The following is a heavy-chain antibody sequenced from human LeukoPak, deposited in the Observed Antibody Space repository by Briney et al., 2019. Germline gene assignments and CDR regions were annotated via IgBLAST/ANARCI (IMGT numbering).Heavy chain of an antibody. J-gene: IGHJ4*02. Sequence: GGSLRLSCAASGFTFTRCDMHWVRQAPGKGLEWVAVISNDESNKDYGNSVKGRFTIARDNSKNTLYLQMNSLRVEDTAVYYCVLGHYGGLFDNWGQGALVTVSS. V-gene: IGHV3-30-3*01. CDR1: GFTFTRCD. D-gene: IGHD4-23*01. CDR2: ISNDESNK. CDR3: VLGHYGGLFDN.